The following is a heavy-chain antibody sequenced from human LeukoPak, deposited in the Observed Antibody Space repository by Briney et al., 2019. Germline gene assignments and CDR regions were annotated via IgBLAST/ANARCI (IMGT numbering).Heavy chain of an antibody. CDR3: ARGVYSGSYLYYFDY. D-gene: IGHD1-26*01. Sequence: SETLSLTCTVSGGSISSSSYYWSWIRQPAGKGLEWIGRIYTSGSTNYNPSLKSRVTMSVDTSKNQFSLKLSSVTAADTAVYYCARGVYSGSYLYYFDYWGQGTLVTVSS. J-gene: IGHJ4*02. CDR2: IYTSGST. CDR1: GGSISSSSYY. V-gene: IGHV4-61*02.